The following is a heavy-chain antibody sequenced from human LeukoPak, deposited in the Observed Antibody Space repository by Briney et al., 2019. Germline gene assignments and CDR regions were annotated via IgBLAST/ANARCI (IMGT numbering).Heavy chain of an antibody. D-gene: IGHD4-11*01. CDR1: GFTFRSYS. Sequence: GGSLRLSCAASGFTFRSYSMNWVRQAPGKGLEWVSSISSSSSYIYYADSVEGRFTISRDNAKNSLYLQMNSLRAEDTAVYYCASTEVTTSYFDYWGQGTLVTVSS. J-gene: IGHJ4*02. V-gene: IGHV3-21*01. CDR2: ISSSSSYI. CDR3: ASTEVTTSYFDY.